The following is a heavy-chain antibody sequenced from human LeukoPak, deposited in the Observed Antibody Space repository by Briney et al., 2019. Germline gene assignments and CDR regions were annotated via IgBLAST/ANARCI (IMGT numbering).Heavy chain of an antibody. Sequence: PSETLSLTCTVSGGSISSSTYYWAWVRQPPGKGLVSIASIYYSGTTYYNPSLKSRVTISVDTSKNQFSLKLSSVTAADTAVYYCARLRWHYYYYYYMDVWGKGTTVTISS. J-gene: IGHJ6*03. D-gene: IGHD4-23*01. V-gene: IGHV4-39*07. CDR3: ARLRWHYYYYYYMDV. CDR1: GGSISSSTYY. CDR2: IYYSGTT.